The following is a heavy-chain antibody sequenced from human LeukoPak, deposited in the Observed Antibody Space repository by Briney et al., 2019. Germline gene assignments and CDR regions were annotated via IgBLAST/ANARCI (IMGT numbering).Heavy chain of an antibody. CDR1: GGSISSGGYY. CDR2: IYYSGST. V-gene: IGHV4-39*01. J-gene: IGHJ4*01. D-gene: IGHD6-13*01. Sequence: SETLSLTCTVSGGSISSGGYYWSWIRQHPGKGLEWIASIYYSGSTYYNSSLKGRVTISVDTSRNQFSLKLSSVTAADTALYYCASDKGYSNNYFDYWGQGTLVTVSS. CDR3: ASDKGYSNNYFDY.